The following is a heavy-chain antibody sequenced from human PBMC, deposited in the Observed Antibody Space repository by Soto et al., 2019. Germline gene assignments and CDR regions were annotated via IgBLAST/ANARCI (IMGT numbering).Heavy chain of an antibody. J-gene: IGHJ3*02. V-gene: IGHV3-23*01. Sequence: EVQLLESGGGLVQPGGSLRLSCAASELPFMAYAMNWVRQAPGKGLEWVSGISGSGDVTHYADSVKGRFTISRDNSKDTLYLQMTSLRADDTAVYYCAKTRLYDSGGFHPDGFDIWGQGTRVTVSS. CDR1: ELPFMAYA. CDR3: AKTRLYDSGGFHPDGFDI. CDR2: ISGSGDVT. D-gene: IGHD3-22*01.